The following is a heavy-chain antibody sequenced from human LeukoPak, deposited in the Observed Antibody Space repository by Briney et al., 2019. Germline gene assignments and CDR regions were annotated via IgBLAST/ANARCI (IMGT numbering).Heavy chain of an antibody. CDR2: IKTNSGGT. J-gene: IGHJ4*02. Sequence: ASVKVSCKASGYTLTSYYMHWVRQAPGQGREWVGWIKTNSGGTNYAQKFQGRVTMTRDTSISTAYMELSRLRSDDTAVYYCARVVVTARSYYFDYWVQGTLVTVSS. V-gene: IGHV1-2*02. CDR1: GYTLTSYY. CDR3: ARVVVTARSYYFDY. D-gene: IGHD2-21*02.